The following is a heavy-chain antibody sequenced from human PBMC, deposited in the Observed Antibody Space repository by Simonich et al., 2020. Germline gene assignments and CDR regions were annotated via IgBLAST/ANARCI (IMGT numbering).Heavy chain of an antibody. CDR3: ARGLRVAAAGTAFQH. CDR2: INHSGRP. J-gene: IGHJ1*01. V-gene: IGHV4-34*01. Sequence: QVQLQQWGAGLLKPSETLSLTCAVYGGSFSGYYWSWIRQPPGKGLEGIGEINHSGRPNYNPSLKSRVTISVDTSKNQFSRKRSSVTAADTAVYYCARGLRVAAAGTAFQHWGQGTLVTVSS. D-gene: IGHD6-13*01. CDR1: GGSFSGYY.